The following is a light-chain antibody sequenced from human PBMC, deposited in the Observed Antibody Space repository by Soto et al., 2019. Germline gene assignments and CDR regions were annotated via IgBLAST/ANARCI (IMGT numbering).Light chain of an antibody. V-gene: IGKV3-20*01. Sequence: EVVLTQSPGTLSLFPGESATLSCRASQSVSSGVFAWYQQKPGQAPRLIIYGASSRATGIPGRFSGSGSGTDFTLTISRLEPEDVAVYYCHQYGGSYTFGQGTKLEIK. CDR3: HQYGGSYT. CDR2: GAS. CDR1: QSVSSGV. J-gene: IGKJ2*01.